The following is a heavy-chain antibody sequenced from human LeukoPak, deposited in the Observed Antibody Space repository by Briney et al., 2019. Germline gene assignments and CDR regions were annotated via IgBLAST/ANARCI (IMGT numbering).Heavy chain of an antibody. Sequence: PGGSLRLSCAASGFTFSSYAMHWVRQAPGKGLEWVSSISSSSSYIYYADSVKGRFTISRDNSKNTLYLQMNSLRAEDTAVYYCAKLATTVTADDYWGQGTLVTVSS. CDR1: GFTFSSYA. J-gene: IGHJ4*02. CDR2: ISSSSSYI. D-gene: IGHD4-17*01. CDR3: AKLATTVTADDY. V-gene: IGHV3-21*01.